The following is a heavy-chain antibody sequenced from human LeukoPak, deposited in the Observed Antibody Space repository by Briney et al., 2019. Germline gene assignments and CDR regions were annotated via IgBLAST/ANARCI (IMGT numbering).Heavy chain of an antibody. CDR2: IGGGGGNT. D-gene: IGHD2-8*01. CDR3: AKDSVALNGMYDPFDI. J-gene: IGHJ3*02. Sequence: QTGGSLRLSCAASGFTFSNYAMSWVRQALGKGLEWVSVIGGGGGNTYYADSVKGRFTISRDNSKNTLYLQMNSLRPEDTAVYYCAKDSVALNGMYDPFDIWGQGTMVTVSS. V-gene: IGHV3-23*01. CDR1: GFTFSNYA.